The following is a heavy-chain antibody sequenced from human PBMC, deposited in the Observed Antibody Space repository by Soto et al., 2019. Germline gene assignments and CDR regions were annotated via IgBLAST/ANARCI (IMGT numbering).Heavy chain of an antibody. J-gene: IGHJ4*02. CDR2: ISAYNGNA. V-gene: IGHV1-18*04. Sequence: GQVVQSGAAVKKPGASVKVSCKASGYTFIRYGISWVRQAPGQGLEWVGWISAYNGNAYYAQKIQGRVAMTTETSTSTAYMELRSLRSDDTAVYYCARVFYDASGYPFDYWGQGTLVTVSS. CDR1: GYTFIRYG. CDR3: ARVFYDASGYPFDY. D-gene: IGHD3-22*01.